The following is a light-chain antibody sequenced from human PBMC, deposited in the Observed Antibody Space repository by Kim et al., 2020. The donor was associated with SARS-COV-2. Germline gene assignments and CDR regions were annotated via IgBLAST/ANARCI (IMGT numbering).Light chain of an antibody. J-gene: IGLJ3*02. CDR2: EVT. Sequence: QSALTQPPSVSGSPGQSVTISCTGTSSDVGNSNRVSWYQQPPGTAPKLIIYEVTNRPSGVLDRFSGSRSGNTASLTISGLQAEDEANYYCSSYTSTNTLVFGGGTKLTVL. CDR3: SSYTSTNTLV. V-gene: IGLV2-18*02. CDR1: SSDVGNSNR.